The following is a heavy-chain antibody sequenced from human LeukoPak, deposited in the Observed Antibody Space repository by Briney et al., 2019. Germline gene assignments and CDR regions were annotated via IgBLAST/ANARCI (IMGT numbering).Heavy chain of an antibody. J-gene: IGHJ4*02. Sequence: GGSLRLACAASGFSFRSHGMHWVRQAPGKGLEWVTFVNSDASDKYYTDSVKGRFTISRDSSKSTLYLQMTSLTAEDTAVYYCAKGSGASRPYYLDYWGRGTLVTVSS. CDR2: VNSDASDK. CDR3: AKGSGASRPYYLDY. V-gene: IGHV3-30*02. D-gene: IGHD3-10*01. CDR1: GFSFRSHG.